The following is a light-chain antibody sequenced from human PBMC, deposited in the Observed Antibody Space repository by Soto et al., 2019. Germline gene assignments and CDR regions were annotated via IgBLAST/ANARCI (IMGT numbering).Light chain of an antibody. Sequence: DIQMTQSPSSLSASVGDRVTITCRASQSISSYLNWYQQKPGKAPKLLIYAASSLQSGVPSRFSGSGSGTEFTLTISSLQPEDVATYYCQQSYSTLFTFGGGTKVEIK. CDR3: QQSYSTLFT. V-gene: IGKV1-39*01. J-gene: IGKJ4*01. CDR1: QSISSY. CDR2: AAS.